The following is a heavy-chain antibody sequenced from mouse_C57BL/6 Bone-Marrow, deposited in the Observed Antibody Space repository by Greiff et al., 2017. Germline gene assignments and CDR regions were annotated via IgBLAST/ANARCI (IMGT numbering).Heavy chain of an antibody. J-gene: IGHJ3*01. CDR1: GFNIKDDY. V-gene: IGHV14-4*01. CDR3: TVYCGSSYVAWFAY. D-gene: IGHD1-1*01. CDR2: IDPENGDT. Sequence: VQLQQSGAELVRPGASVKLSCTASGFNIKDDYMHWVKQRPEQGLEWIGWIDPENGDTEYASKFQGKATITADTSSNTAYLQLSSLTSEYTAVYFCTVYCGSSYVAWFAYWGQGTLVTVSA.